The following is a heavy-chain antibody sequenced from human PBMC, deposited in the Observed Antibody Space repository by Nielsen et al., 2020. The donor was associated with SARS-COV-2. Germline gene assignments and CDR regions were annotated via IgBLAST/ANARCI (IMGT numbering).Heavy chain of an antibody. D-gene: IGHD4-17*01. J-gene: IGHJ6*03. V-gene: IGHV5-51*01. CDR3: ARSQDYGFHYYYMDV. CDR1: GYSFTSYW. Sequence: GGSLRLSCKGSGYSFTSYWIGWVRQMPGKGLEWMGIIYPGDSDTRYSPSFQGQVTISADKSISTAYLQWSSLKASDTAMYYCARSQDYGFHYYYMDVWGKGTTVTVSS. CDR2: IYPGDSDT.